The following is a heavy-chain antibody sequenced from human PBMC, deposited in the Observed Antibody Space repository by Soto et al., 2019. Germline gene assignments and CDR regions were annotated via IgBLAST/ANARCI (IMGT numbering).Heavy chain of an antibody. V-gene: IGHV1-3*01. Sequence: VQLVQSGTEVKEPGSSVRVSCKASGYTFTAHSLHWARQAPGQGLEWMGWIIVSHDRPRYAPQFQGRLTFETDRIGTTAYMHLIRLTPEDTAVYFCARETEDGAPRDYWGEGTPVDVSS. D-gene: IGHD2-8*01. CDR1: GYTFTAHS. CDR2: IIVSHDRP. J-gene: IGHJ4*02. CDR3: ARETEDGAPRDY.